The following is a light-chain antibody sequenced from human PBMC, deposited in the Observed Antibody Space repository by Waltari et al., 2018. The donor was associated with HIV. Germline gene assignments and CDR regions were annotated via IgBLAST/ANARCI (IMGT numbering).Light chain of an antibody. J-gene: IGLJ3*02. CDR3: LTYVSDSGTWK. CDR2: DVS. Sequence: QSPLTQPASVSGHPGQSVTIPRPGTNLAVVTYTLVPCYQQHPGKAPKLLIYDVSKRPSGFSSRFSGSKSGYWASLTISGLLTEDESYYYCLTYVSDSGTWKFGGGTYLTV. CDR1: NLAVVTYTL. V-gene: IGLV2-23*02.